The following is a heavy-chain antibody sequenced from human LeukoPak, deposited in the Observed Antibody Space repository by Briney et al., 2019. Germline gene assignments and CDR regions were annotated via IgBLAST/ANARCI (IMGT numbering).Heavy chain of an antibody. CDR1: GFIFSDFN. CDR3: ARDQYWNPDS. D-gene: IGHD1-1*01. J-gene: IGHJ4*02. Sequence: GGSLRLSCAASGFIFSDFNMHWVRQAPGKGLEWVAFLWSGGGNECYADSVKGRFTISRDNSKNTLYLQMTSLRAEDTAVYYCARDQYWNPDSWGQGTLVTVSS. V-gene: IGHV3-33*01. CDR2: LWSGGGNE.